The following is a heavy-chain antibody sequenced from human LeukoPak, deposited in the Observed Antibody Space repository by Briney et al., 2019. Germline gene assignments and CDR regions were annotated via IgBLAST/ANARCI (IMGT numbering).Heavy chain of an antibody. CDR2: IHYSGST. CDR3: VRDQTSKGDAFDI. V-gene: IGHV4-59*01. J-gene: IGHJ3*02. Sequence: PSETLSLTCSVSGGSIRSYYWSWIRQPPGKGPEWIGYIHYSGSTNYNPSLKSRVTISVDTSKNQFSLKLSSVTAADTAVYYCVRDQTSKGDAFDIWGQGTMVTVSS. CDR1: GGSIRSYY.